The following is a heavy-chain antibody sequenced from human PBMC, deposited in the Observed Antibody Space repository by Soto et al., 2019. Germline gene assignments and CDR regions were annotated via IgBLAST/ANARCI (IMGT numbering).Heavy chain of an antibody. V-gene: IGHV4-31*03. CDR2: IYYSGST. CDR3: VRASELAAAGPNRAFDY. J-gene: IGHJ4*02. D-gene: IGHD6-13*01. CDR1: GGSISSGCYY. Sequence: PAETLSLTCTVSGGSISSGCYYWSWIRQHPGKGREWIGYIYYSGSTYYNPSLKSRVTRSVDTSKNQFSLKLSSVTAADTAVYYCVRASELAAAGPNRAFDYWGQGTLVTVSS.